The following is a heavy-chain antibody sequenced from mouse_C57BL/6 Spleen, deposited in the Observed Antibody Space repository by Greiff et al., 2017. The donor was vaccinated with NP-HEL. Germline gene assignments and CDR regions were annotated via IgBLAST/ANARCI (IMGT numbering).Heavy chain of an antibody. Sequence: VQLQQSGAELVRPGASVKLSCTASGFNIKDYYMHWVKQRPEQGLEWIGRIDPEDGDTEYAPKFQGKATMTADTSSNTAYLQLSSLTSEDTAVYYCTTFYYYGSSFLLGYFDVWGTGTTVTVSS. CDR1: GFNIKDYY. D-gene: IGHD1-1*01. J-gene: IGHJ1*03. CDR2: IDPEDGDT. CDR3: TTFYYYGSSFLLGYFDV. V-gene: IGHV14-1*01.